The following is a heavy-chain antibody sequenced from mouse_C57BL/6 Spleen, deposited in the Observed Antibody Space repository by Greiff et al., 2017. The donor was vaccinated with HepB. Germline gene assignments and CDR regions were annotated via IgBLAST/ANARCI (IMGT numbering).Heavy chain of an antibody. CDR1: GYTFTSYW. J-gene: IGHJ2*01. D-gene: IGHD2-4*01. CDR3: ARVVYDCEEDYFDY. Sequence: QVQLQQPGAELVKPGASVKLSCKASGYTFTSYWMHWVKQRPGRGLEWIGRIDPNSGGTKYNEKFKSKSTLTVDKPSSTAYMQINSLTSEDSAIYYCARVVYDCEEDYFDYWGQGTTLTVSS. V-gene: IGHV1-72*01. CDR2: IDPNSGGT.